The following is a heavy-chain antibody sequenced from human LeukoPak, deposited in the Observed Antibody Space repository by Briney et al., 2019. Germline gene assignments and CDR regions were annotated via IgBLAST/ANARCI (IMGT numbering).Heavy chain of an antibody. CDR2: IKQDGSEK. CDR1: GFTFSSYW. CDR3: ARVWYYYDSSGYYPGVFDY. V-gene: IGHV3-7*01. Sequence: GGSLRHSCAASGFTFSSYWMSWVRQAPGKGLEWVANIKQDGSEKYYVDSVKGRFTISRDNAKNSLYLQMNSLRAEDTAVYYCARVWYYYDSSGYYPGVFDYWGQGTLVTVSS. D-gene: IGHD3-22*01. J-gene: IGHJ4*02.